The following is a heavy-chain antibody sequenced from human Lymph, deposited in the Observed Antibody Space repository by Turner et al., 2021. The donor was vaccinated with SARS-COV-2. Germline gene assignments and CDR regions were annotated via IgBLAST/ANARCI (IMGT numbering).Heavy chain of an antibody. J-gene: IGHJ4*02. CDR2: IDPGDSDT. D-gene: IGHD5-12*01. CDR3: ARLPIARGYSGYDFYYFDY. Sequence: EVQLVQSGAEVKKPGESLKISCKGSGYSFPTYWIGWVRQMPGKGLEWMGIIDPGDSDTRYSTSFQGHVTISADKSISTAYLQWSSLKASDTAMYYCARLPIARGYSGYDFYYFDYWGQGTLVTVSS. CDR1: GYSFPTYW. V-gene: IGHV5-51*01.